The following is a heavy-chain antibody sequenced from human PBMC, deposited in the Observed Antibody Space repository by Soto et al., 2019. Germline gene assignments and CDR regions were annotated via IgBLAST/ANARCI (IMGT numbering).Heavy chain of an antibody. Sequence: SETLSLACTVSGGSVSSRDNYWGWIREPPGKGLEWIGNIFYSGTTYYNPSLKSRVTISVDTSKKQFSLNLSSVTAADSAVYYCARRDDDIDYYGAFDVWGQGTMVTVSS. CDR2: IFYSGTT. CDR1: GGSVSSRDNY. V-gene: IGHV4-39*01. J-gene: IGHJ3*01. CDR3: ARRDDDIDYYGAFDV. D-gene: IGHD3-10*01.